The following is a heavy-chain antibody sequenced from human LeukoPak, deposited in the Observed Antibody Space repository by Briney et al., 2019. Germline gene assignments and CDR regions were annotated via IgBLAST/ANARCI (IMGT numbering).Heavy chain of an antibody. V-gene: IGHV3-11*05. J-gene: IGHJ4*02. Sequence: GGSLRLSCAASGFTFSDYYMSWIRQAPGKGLEWVSYISSSSSYTNYADSVKGRFTISRDNAKNSLYLQMNSLRAEDTAVYYCARANTMVRAFGNYFDYWGQGTLVTVSS. CDR3: ARANTMVRAFGNYFDY. CDR1: GFTFSDYY. D-gene: IGHD3-10*01. CDR2: ISSSSSYT.